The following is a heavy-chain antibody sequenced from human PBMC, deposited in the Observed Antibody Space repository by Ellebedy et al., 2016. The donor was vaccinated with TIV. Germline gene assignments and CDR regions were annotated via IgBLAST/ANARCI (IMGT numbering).Heavy chain of an antibody. CDR2: TYYRSQWSD. J-gene: IGHJ4*02. Sequence: SQTLSLTFAISGDSVSSKTAAWNWIRQSPSRGLEWLGRTYYRSQWSDDYAESVKSRIIINPDTSNNQFSLHLSSVTPEDTVMYYCARGQNYSGRVFDYWGQGTLVTVSS. D-gene: IGHD1-26*01. CDR3: ARGQNYSGRVFDY. V-gene: IGHV6-1*01. CDR1: GDSVSSKTAA.